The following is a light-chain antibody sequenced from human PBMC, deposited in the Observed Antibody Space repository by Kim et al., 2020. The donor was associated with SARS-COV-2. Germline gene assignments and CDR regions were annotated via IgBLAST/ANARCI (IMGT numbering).Light chain of an antibody. Sequence: ASVGDRVTITCRASQGISTALAWYQQKPGTAPKVLIYDASSLESGVPSRFRGSGSATDFTLTISSLQPEDFAIYYCQQFLNYPLTFGGGTKVDIK. CDR1: QGISTA. CDR2: DAS. V-gene: IGKV1D-13*01. J-gene: IGKJ4*01. CDR3: QQFLNYPLT.